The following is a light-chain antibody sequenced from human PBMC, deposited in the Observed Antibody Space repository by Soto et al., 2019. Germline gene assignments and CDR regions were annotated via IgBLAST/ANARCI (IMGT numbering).Light chain of an antibody. J-gene: IGLJ1*01. CDR1: SSNIGNNY. Sequence: QSVLTQPPSVSAAPGLKVTISCSGSSSNIGNNYVSWYQQLPGTAPKLLIYDNNKRPSGIPDRFSGSKSGTSATLGITGLQTGGEADYYCGTWDSSLSAFYVFGTGTKVTVL. V-gene: IGLV1-51*01. CDR3: GTWDSSLSAFYV. CDR2: DNN.